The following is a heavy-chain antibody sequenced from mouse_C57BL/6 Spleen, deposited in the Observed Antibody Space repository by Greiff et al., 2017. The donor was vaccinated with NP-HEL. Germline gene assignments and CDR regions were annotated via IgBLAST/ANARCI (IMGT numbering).Heavy chain of an antibody. CDR2: IDPETGGT. CDR3: TDPHYYGSRNWFAY. Sequence: QVQLQQSGAELVRPGASVTLSCKASGYTFTDYEMHWVKQTPVHGLEWIGAIDPETGGTAYNQKFKGKAILTADKSSSTAYMELRSLTSEDSAVYYCTDPHYYGSRNWFAYWGQGTLVTVSA. D-gene: IGHD1-1*01. CDR1: GYTFTDYE. V-gene: IGHV1-15*01. J-gene: IGHJ3*01.